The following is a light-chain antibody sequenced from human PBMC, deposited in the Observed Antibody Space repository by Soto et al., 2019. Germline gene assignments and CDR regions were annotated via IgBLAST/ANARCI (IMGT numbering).Light chain of an antibody. J-gene: IGKJ1*01. CDR1: QSVSSSY. CDR3: KKYRRSPGK. V-gene: IGKV3-20*01. Sequence: EVFVTHSGCALSLSPGERSTLSCRASQSVSSSYLAWYQQKPGQAPRLLIYGASSRATGIPDRFSGSGSGKELTPTISRPDPEDFEVYHRKKYRRSPGKFGQGKNVDIK. CDR2: GAS.